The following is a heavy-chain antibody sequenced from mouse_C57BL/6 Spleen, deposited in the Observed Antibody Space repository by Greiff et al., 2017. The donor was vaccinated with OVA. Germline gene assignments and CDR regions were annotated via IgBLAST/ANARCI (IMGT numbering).Heavy chain of an antibody. CDR2: IWSGGST. V-gene: IGHV2-2*01. D-gene: IGHD2-4*01. CDR1: GFSLTSYG. J-gene: IGHJ4*01. Sequence: QVQLQQSGPGLVQPSQSLSITCTVSGFSLTSYGVHWVRQSPGKGLEWLGVIWSGGSTDYNAAFISRLSISKDNSKSQVFFKMNSLQADDTAIYYCASFYYDYDEGAMDYWGQGTSVTVSS. CDR3: ASFYYDYDEGAMDY.